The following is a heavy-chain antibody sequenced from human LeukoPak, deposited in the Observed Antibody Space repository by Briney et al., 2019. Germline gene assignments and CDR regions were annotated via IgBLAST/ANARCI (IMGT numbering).Heavy chain of an antibody. D-gene: IGHD6-13*01. J-gene: IGHJ4*02. CDR2: IYPGDSDT. V-gene: IGHV5-51*01. CDR3: ARLLSNIAAAVYYFDY. CDR1: GHTFISYW. Sequence: GESLKISCQGSGHTFISYWIGWVRQMPGKGLEWVGIIYPGDSDTRYSPSFQGQVTISADKSTSTAYLQWSSLKASDTAMYYCARLLSNIAAAVYYFDYWGQGTLVTVSS.